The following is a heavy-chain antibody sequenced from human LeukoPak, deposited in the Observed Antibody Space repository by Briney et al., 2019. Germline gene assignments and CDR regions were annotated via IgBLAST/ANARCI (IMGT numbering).Heavy chain of an antibody. V-gene: IGHV1-24*01. CDR2: FDPEDGET. J-gene: IGHJ4*02. D-gene: IGHD1-26*01. CDR1: GYTLTELS. CDR3: AILPPGGRELLIDY. Sequence: ASVTVSCKVSGYTLTELSMHWVRQAPGKGLEWMGGFDPEDGETIYAQKFQGRVTMTEDTSTDTAYMELSSLRSEDTAVYYCAILPPGGRELLIDYWGQGTLVTVSS.